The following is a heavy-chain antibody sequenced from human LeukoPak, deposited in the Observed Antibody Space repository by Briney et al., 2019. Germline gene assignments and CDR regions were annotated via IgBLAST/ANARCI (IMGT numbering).Heavy chain of an antibody. CDR2: INHSGST. D-gene: IGHD5-18*01. V-gene: IGHV4-34*01. Sequence: SETLSLTCAVYGGPFSGYYWSWIRQPPGKGLEWIGEINHSGSTNYNPSLKSRVTISVDTSKNQFSLKLSSVTAADTAVYYCARGLSPRGYSYGYSPMYYFDYWGQGTLVTVSS. CDR1: GGPFSGYY. J-gene: IGHJ4*02. CDR3: ARGLSPRGYSYGYSPMYYFDY.